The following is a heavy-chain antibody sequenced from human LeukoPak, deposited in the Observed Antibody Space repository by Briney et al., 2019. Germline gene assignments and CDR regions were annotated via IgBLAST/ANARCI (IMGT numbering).Heavy chain of an antibody. CDR3: ARLPYDFWVYYGMDV. V-gene: IGHV4-34*01. J-gene: IGHJ6*02. CDR1: GGSFSGYY. D-gene: IGHD3-3*01. Sequence: PSETLSLTCAVYGGSFSGYYWSWIRQPPGKGLEWIGEINHSGSTNYNPSLKSRVTISVDTSKNQFSLKLSFVTAADTAVYYCARLPYDFWVYYGMDVWGQGTTVTVSS. CDR2: INHSGST.